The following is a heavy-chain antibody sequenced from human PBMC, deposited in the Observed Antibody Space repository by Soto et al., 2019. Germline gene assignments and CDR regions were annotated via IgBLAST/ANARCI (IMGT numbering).Heavy chain of an antibody. CDR2: ISGSGGST. Sequence: EVQLLESGGGLVQPGGSLRLSCAASGFTFSSYAMSWVRQAPGKGLEWISAISGSGGSTYYADSVKGRFTISRDNSKNTLYLQMSSLRGEDTAVYYCAKDGGRGYDAFDIWDQGTMVTVSS. V-gene: IGHV3-23*01. CDR3: AKDGGRGYDAFDI. J-gene: IGHJ3*02. CDR1: GFTFSSYA. D-gene: IGHD3-16*01.